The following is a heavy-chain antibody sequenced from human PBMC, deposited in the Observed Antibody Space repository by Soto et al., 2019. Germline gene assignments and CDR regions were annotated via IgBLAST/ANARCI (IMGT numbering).Heavy chain of an antibody. CDR2: INPIFGTA. Sequence: QVQLVQSGAEVKKPGSSVKVSCQACGGTFSSYAISWVRQAPGQGLEWMGGINPIFGTADYAQKFQGRVTITADESTRTAYMELSSLRSEDTAVYYCARDGGVYDYSPFDYWGQGTLVTVSS. CDR3: ARDGGVYDYSPFDY. J-gene: IGHJ4*02. D-gene: IGHD4-4*01. V-gene: IGHV1-69*12. CDR1: GGTFSSYA.